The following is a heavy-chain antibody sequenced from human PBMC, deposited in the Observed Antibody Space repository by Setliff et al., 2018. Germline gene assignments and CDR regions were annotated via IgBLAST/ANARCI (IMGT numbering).Heavy chain of an antibody. CDR1: GGPVTSSGSY. V-gene: IGHV4-39*01. Sequence: SETLSLTCTVSGGPVTSSGSYWGWIRQTPGKGLEWMGTSESTYYNPSLKSRVTISVDRPKNQFSLKLSSVTAADTAIYYCARLSTLTRWYELGAFDIWGQGTMVTVSS. CDR3: ARLSTLTRWYELGAFDI. CDR2: SEST. J-gene: IGHJ3*02. D-gene: IGHD4-17*01.